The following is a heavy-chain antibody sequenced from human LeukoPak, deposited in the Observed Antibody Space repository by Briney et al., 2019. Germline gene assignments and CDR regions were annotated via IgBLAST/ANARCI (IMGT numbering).Heavy chain of an antibody. Sequence: GGSLRLSCAASGFTFSSYSMNWVRQAPGKGLEWVSSISSSSSYIYYADSAKGRFTISRDNAKNSLYLQMNSLRAEDTAVYYCARFPTSAAGDYWGQGTLVTVSS. J-gene: IGHJ4*02. CDR2: ISSSSSYI. V-gene: IGHV3-21*01. D-gene: IGHD6-13*01. CDR3: ARFPTSAAGDY. CDR1: GFTFSSYS.